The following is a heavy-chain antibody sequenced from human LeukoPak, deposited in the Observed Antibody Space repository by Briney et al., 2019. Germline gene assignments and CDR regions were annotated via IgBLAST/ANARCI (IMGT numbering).Heavy chain of an antibody. J-gene: IGHJ6*02. CDR1: GGSVSSGSYY. CDR3: ARVGIAVAGANYYYYGMDV. Sequence: SETLSLTCTVSGGSVSSGSYYWSWIRQPPGEGLEWIGYIYYSGSTNYNPSLKSRVTISVDTSKNQFSLKLSSVTAADTAVYYCARVGIAVAGANYYYYGMDVWGQGTTVTVSS. V-gene: IGHV4-61*01. D-gene: IGHD6-19*01. CDR2: IYYSGST.